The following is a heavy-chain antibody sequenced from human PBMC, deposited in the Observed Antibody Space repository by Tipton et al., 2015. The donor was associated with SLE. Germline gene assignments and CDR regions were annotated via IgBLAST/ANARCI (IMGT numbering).Heavy chain of an antibody. CDR3: ARHQGSTVIDWYFDL. V-gene: IGHV4-39*01. CDR1: GGSISSSSYY. D-gene: IGHD4-17*01. J-gene: IGHJ2*01. Sequence: LRLSCTVSGGSISSSSYYWGWIRQPPGKGLEWIGSIYYSGSTYYNPSLKSRVTISVDTSKNQFSLKLSSVTAADTAVYYCARHQGSTVIDWYFDLWGRDTLVTVSS. CDR2: IYYSGST.